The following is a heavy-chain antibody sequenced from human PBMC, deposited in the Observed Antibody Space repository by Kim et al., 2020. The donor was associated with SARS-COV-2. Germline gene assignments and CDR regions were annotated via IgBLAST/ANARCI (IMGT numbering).Heavy chain of an antibody. CDR3: AKWNIWGSYRYTWDY. Sequence: DSVQGRFTISRDTSKNTLYLQMNSLRAEDTAVYYCAKWNIWGSYRYTWDYWGQGTLVTVSS. V-gene: IGHV3-23*01. J-gene: IGHJ4*02. D-gene: IGHD3-16*02.